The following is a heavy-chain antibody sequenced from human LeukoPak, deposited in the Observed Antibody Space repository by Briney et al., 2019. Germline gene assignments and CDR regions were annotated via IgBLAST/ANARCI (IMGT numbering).Heavy chain of an antibody. CDR1: GGSISSSRYS. J-gene: IGHJ5*02. V-gene: IGHV4-39*01. CDR2: IYYSGST. CDR3: ARLRDGYNSEFDP. D-gene: IGHD5-24*01. Sequence: SETLSLTCTVSGGSISSSRYSWGWIRQPPGKGLEWIGSIYYSGSTYYNPSLKSRVTISVDTSKNQFSLKLSSVTAADTAIYYCARLRDGYNSEFDPWGQGTLVTVSS.